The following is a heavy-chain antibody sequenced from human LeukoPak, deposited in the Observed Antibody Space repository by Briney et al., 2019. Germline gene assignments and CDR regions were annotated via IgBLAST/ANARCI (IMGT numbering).Heavy chain of an antibody. CDR1: ADSITSNC. CDR3: AKVIVRAPTPGAY. CDR2: VHKSGST. D-gene: IGHD1-26*01. V-gene: IGHV4-4*02. J-gene: IGHJ4*02. Sequence: PSETLSLTCAVSADSITSNCWSWVRQPPGKGLEWIGEVHKSGSTNYYPSLQSRVTISIDKSKNQIALELTSVTAADTALYYCAKVIVRAPTPGAYWGQGILVTVSS.